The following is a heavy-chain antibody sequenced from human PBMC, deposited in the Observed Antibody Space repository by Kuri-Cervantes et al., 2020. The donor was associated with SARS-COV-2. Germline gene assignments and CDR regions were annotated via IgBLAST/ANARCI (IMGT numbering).Heavy chain of an antibody. CDR3: ARITLYGDYFDY. CDR2: ISYDGSNK. V-gene: IGHV3-30*03. Sequence: GESLKISCAASGFTFSSYGMHWVRQAPGKGLEWVAVISYDGSNKYYADSVKGRFTISRDNSKNTLYLQMNSLRAEDTAVYYCARITLYGDYFDYWGQGTLVTVSS. CDR1: GFTFSSYG. J-gene: IGHJ4*02. D-gene: IGHD4-17*01.